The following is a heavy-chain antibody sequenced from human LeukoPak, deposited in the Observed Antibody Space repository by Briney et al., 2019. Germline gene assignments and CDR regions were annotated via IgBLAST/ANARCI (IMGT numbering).Heavy chain of an antibody. Sequence: GVLRLSCVASGFTFSSYAMSWVRQAPGKGLEWVSVISGSGGSTYYADSVKGRFTISRDNAKNSLYLQMDSLRPDDTAVYYCARDRSKGDVWGQGTTVTVSS. CDR3: ARDRSKGDV. V-gene: IGHV3-23*01. J-gene: IGHJ6*02. CDR1: GFTFSSYA. CDR2: ISGSGGST.